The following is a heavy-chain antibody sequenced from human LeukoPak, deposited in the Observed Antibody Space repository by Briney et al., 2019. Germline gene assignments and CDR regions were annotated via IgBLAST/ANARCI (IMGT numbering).Heavy chain of an antibody. CDR3: ARDPQYYYDSSGYFSY. D-gene: IGHD3-22*01. Sequence: GRSLRLSCAASGFTFSSYGMHWVRQAPGKGLEWVAVICYDGSNKYYADSVKGRFTISRDNSKNTLYLQMNSLRAEDTAVYYCARDPQYYYDSSGYFSYWGQGTLVTVSS. V-gene: IGHV3-33*01. CDR1: GFTFSSYG. CDR2: ICYDGSNK. J-gene: IGHJ4*02.